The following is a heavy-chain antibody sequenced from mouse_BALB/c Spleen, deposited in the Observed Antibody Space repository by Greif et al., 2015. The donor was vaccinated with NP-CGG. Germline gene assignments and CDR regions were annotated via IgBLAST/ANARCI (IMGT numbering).Heavy chain of an antibody. CDR1: GFTFSSFG. J-gene: IGHJ2*01. V-gene: IGHV5-17*02. CDR2: ISSGSSTI. D-gene: IGHD1-1*01. Sequence: EVKLVESGGGLVQPGGSRKLSCAASGFTFSSFGMHWVRQAPEKGLEWVAYISSGSSTIYYADTVKGRFTISRDNPKNTLFLQMTSLRSEDTAMYYCARWGYGSSYGFDYWGQGTTLTVSS. CDR3: ARWGYGSSYGFDY.